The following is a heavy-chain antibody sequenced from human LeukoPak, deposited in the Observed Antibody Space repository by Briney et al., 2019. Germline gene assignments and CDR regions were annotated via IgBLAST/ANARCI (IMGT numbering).Heavy chain of an antibody. D-gene: IGHD3-16*01. Sequence: GGSLRLSCAVSGFSVSGYWMTWVRQAPGKGLEWVANIKQDGSEKNYVDSVKGRFTISRDNAKNSLYLQMNSLRAEDTAVYYCAGVGATQGFDYWGQGTLVTVSS. CDR3: AGVGATQGFDY. CDR1: GFSVSGYW. V-gene: IGHV3-7*01. CDR2: IKQDGSEK. J-gene: IGHJ4*02.